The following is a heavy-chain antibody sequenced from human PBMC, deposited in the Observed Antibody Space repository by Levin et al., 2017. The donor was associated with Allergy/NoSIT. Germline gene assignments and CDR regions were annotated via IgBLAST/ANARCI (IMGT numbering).Heavy chain of an antibody. D-gene: IGHD6-13*01. V-gene: IGHV3-30*18. CDR3: AKDRGRAAAGTPQYFQH. CDR2: ISYDGSNK. CDR1: GFTFSSYG. J-gene: IGHJ1*01. Sequence: GGSLRLSCAASGFTFSSYGMHWVRQAPGKGLEWVAVISYDGSNKYYADSVKGRFTISRDNSKNTLYLQMNSLRAEDTAVYYCAKDRGRAAAGTPQYFQHWGQGTLVTVSS.